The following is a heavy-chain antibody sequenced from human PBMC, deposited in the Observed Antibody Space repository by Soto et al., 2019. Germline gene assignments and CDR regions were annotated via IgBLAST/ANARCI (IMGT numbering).Heavy chain of an antibody. CDR2: ISAYNGNT. Sequence: QVQLVQSGAEVKKPGASVKVSCKASGYTFTSYGISWVRQAPGQGLEWMGWISAYNGNTNYAQKLQGRVTMTTDTSTSTAYMELRSLRSDDTAVYYWASDDYDFWSGYSHYWGQGTLVTVSS. J-gene: IGHJ4*02. D-gene: IGHD3-3*01. V-gene: IGHV1-18*01. CDR3: ASDDYDFWSGYSHY. CDR1: GYTFTSYG.